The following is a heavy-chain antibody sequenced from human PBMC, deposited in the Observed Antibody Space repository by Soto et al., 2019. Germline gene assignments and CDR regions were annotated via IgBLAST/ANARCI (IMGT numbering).Heavy chain of an antibody. CDR2: ISGSGGST. CDR3: AKGGGWEQLVAFDI. V-gene: IGHV3-23*01. J-gene: IGHJ3*02. D-gene: IGHD6-6*01. CDR1: GFNFSSYA. Sequence: GGSLRLSCAASGFNFSSYAMSWVRQAPGKGLEWVSAISGSGGSTYYADSVKGRFTISRDNSKNTLYLQMNSLRAEDAAVYYCAKGGGWEQLVAFDIWGQGTMVTVSS.